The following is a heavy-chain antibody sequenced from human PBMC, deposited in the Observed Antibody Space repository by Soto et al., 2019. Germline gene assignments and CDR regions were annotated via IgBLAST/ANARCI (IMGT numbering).Heavy chain of an antibody. D-gene: IGHD6-13*01. J-gene: IGHJ6*02. Sequence: ASVKVSCKASGYTFTSYDINCVRQATGQGLEWMGWMNPNSGNTGYAQKFQGRVTMTRNTSISTAYMELSSLRSEDTAVYYCARVGRRSSWYYYYYGMDVWGQGTTVTVSS. V-gene: IGHV1-8*01. CDR3: ARVGRRSSWYYYYYGMDV. CDR1: GYTFTSYD. CDR2: MNPNSGNT.